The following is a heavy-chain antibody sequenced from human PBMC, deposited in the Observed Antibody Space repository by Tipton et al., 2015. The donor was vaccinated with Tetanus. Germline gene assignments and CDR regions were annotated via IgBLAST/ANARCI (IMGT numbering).Heavy chain of an antibody. D-gene: IGHD5-18*01. J-gene: IGHJ4*02. CDR1: GGSVSSGSYC. CDR2: IYYSGST. CDR3: ARGDTAMGLYYFDY. V-gene: IGHV4-61*01. Sequence: GLVKPSETLSLTCTVSGGSVSSGSYCWSWIRQPPGKGLEWTGYIYYSGSTKYNPSLKSRVTISVDTSKNQFSLKLSSVTAADTAVYYCARGDTAMGLYYFDYWGQGTLVTVSS.